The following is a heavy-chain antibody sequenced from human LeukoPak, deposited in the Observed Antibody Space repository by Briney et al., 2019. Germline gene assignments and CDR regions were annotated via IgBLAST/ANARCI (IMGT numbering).Heavy chain of an antibody. CDR2: INPNSGGT. CDR3: ARAYSGYEAFDY. V-gene: IGHV1-2*02. J-gene: IGHJ4*02. D-gene: IGHD5-12*01. CDR1: GYTFTGYY. Sequence: GASVKLSCKASGYTFTGYYIHWVRQAPGQGLEWMGWINPNSGGTNYAQKFQGRVTMTRDTSITYMGLSSLRSDDTAVYYCARAYSGYEAFDYWGQGTLVTVSS.